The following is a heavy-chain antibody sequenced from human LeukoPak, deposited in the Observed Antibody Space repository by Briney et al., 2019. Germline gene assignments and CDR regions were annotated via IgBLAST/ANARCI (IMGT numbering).Heavy chain of an antibody. Sequence: SETLSLTCTVSGDSISGYYWSWIRQPPGKGLEWIGNIYYSGTTNYNPSLTSRVTISVDTSKNHFSLKLSSVTAADTAIYYCARGGSYLGYWGQGTLVTVS. CDR3: ARGGSYLGY. D-gene: IGHD1-26*01. CDR1: GDSISGYY. V-gene: IGHV4-59*01. J-gene: IGHJ4*02. CDR2: IYYSGTT.